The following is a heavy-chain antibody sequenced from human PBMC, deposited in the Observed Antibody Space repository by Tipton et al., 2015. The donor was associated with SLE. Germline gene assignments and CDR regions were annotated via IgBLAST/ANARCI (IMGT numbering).Heavy chain of an antibody. CDR2: ISGSGGST. CDR1: GFTFSSYA. Sequence: SLRLSCAASGFTFSSYAMSWVRQAPGKGLEWVSAISGSGGSTYYADSVKGRFTISRDNSKNTLYLQMNSLRAEDTAVYYCARGRWPQLRAFDIRGQGTMVTVSS. D-gene: IGHD5-24*01. V-gene: IGHV3-23*01. J-gene: IGHJ3*02. CDR3: ARGRWPQLRAFDI.